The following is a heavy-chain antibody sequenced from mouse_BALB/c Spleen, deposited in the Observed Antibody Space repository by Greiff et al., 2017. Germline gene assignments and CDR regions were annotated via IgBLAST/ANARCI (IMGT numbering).Heavy chain of an antibody. CDR3: ARDPFYLYAMDY. CDR2: IRNKANGYTT. J-gene: IGHJ4*01. CDR1: GFTFTDYY. V-gene: IGHV7-3*02. D-gene: IGHD5-5*01. Sequence: EVKLMESGGGLVQPGGSLRLSCATSGFTFTDYYMSWVRQPPGKALEWLGFIRNKANGYTTEYSASVKGRFTISRDNSQSILYLQMNTLRAEDSATYYCARDPFYLYAMDYWGQGTSVTVSS.